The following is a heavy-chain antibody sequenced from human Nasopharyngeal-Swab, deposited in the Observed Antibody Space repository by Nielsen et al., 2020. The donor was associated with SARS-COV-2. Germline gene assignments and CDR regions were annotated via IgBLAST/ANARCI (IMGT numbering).Heavy chain of an antibody. V-gene: IGHV3-74*01. CDR2: FNTDGSST. Sequence: GESLKISCTASGFIFSSHWIHLVRQAPGKGLVWVSRFNTDGSSTSYADSVKGRFTVSRNNAENTVHLQMNSLRAEDTAVYYYTIDFDNPAGYWGQGTLVTVSS. D-gene: IGHD3-22*01. J-gene: IGHJ4*02. CDR3: TIDFDNPAGY. CDR1: GFIFSSHW.